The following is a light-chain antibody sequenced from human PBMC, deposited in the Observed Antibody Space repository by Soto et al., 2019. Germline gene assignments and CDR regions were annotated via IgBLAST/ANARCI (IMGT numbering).Light chain of an antibody. CDR1: SSDVGDYNY. CDR3: SSYTSSSTHNYV. CDR2: DVS. V-gene: IGLV2-14*01. J-gene: IGLJ1*01. Sequence: QSALTQPASVSGSPGQSITISCTGTSSDVGDYNYVSWYQQHPGKAPKLMIYDVSNRPSGVSNRFSGSKSGNTASLTISGLQAEDEADYYCSSYTSSSTHNYVFGTGTKVTVL.